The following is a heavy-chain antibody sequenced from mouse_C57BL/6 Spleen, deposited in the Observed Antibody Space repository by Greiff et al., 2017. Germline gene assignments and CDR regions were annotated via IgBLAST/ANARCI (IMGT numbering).Heavy chain of an antibody. CDR1: GFTFTDYY. J-gene: IGHJ1*03. CDR3: ARGGSLWYFDV. V-gene: IGHV7-3*01. Sequence: VQLVESGGGLVQPGGSLSLSCAASGFTFTDYYMSWVRQPPGKALEWLGFIRNKANGYTTEYSASVKGRFTISRDNSQSILYLQMNALRAEDSATYYCARGGSLWYFDVWGTGTTVTVSS. D-gene: IGHD1-1*01. CDR2: IRNKANGYTT.